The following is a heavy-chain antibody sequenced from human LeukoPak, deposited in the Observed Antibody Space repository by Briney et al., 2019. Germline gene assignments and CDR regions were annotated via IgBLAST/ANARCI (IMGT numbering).Heavy chain of an antibody. CDR2: IDHRGVS. CDR1: GEPFSAYF. J-gene: IGHJ4*03. V-gene: IGHV4-34*01. Sequence: SETLSLTCAVRGEPFSAYFWRWIRQVPGKGLEWIGEIDHRGVSTYNPSLRSRATMLVDTSNNHFSLSLTSVTAADTATYYCASRSLTLAAARCFDDWGQGTVVTVSS. D-gene: IGHD2-15*01. CDR3: ASRSLTLAAARCFDD.